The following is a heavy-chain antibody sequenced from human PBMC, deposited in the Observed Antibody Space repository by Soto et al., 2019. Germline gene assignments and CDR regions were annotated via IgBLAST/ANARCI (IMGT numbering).Heavy chain of an antibody. CDR1: GGSISSGGYY. D-gene: IGHD3-3*01. CDR2: IYYSGST. J-gene: IGHJ6*02. V-gene: IGHV4-31*03. Sequence: PSETLSLTCTVSGGSISSGGYYWSWIRQHPGKGLEWIGYIYYSGSTYYNPSLKSRVTISVDTSKNQFSLKLSSVTAADTAVYYCARARYDFWSGSPYYYYGMDVWGQGTTVTVSS. CDR3: ARARYDFWSGSPYYYYGMDV.